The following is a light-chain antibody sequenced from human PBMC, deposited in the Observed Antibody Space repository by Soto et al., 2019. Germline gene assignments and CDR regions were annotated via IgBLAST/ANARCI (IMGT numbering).Light chain of an antibody. CDR1: QSISSSY. CDR2: GAS. CDR3: QRYGSSQFT. J-gene: IGKJ3*01. Sequence: EIVLTQSPGTLSLSPGERATLSCRASQSISSSYLAWYQQKPGQAPRLLIYGASSRATGIPDRFSGSGSGTDFSLTISRLEPEDFAVYYCQRYGSSQFTFGPGTKVDIK. V-gene: IGKV3-20*01.